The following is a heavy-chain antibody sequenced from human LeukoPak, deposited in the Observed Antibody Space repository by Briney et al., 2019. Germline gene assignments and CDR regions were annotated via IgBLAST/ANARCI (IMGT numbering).Heavy chain of an antibody. D-gene: IGHD1-26*01. J-gene: IGHJ3*02. V-gene: IGHV3-48*01. CDR1: GFAFSSYN. CDR2: ISSGSDTI. Sequence: PGGSLRLSCAASGFAFSSYNMNWVRQAPGKGLEWVSYISSGSDTIFYADSVKGRFTISRDNAKNSLYLQMNSLRAEDTAVYYCARGGATVNAFDIWGQGTMVTVSS. CDR3: ARGGATVNAFDI.